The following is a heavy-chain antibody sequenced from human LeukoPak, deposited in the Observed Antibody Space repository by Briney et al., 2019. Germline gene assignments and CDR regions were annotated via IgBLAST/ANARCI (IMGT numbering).Heavy chain of an antibody. J-gene: IGHJ4*02. V-gene: IGHV4-39*07. CDR1: SGSISSSSDY. Sequence: SETLSLTCTVSSGSISSSSDYWGWIRQTPGKGLEWIGSLYYGGSTYYNPSLKSRVTISVDTSKNQFSLKLSSVTAADTAVYYCAIRKGLPNYYFDYWGLGTLVTVSS. D-gene: IGHD1-14*01. CDR2: LYYGGST. CDR3: AIRKGLPNYYFDY.